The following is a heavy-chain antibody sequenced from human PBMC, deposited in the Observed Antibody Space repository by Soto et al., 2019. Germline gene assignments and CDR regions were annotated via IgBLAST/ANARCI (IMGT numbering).Heavy chain of an antibody. V-gene: IGHV4-59*08. D-gene: IGHD2-21*01. Sequence: QVQLQESGPGLVKPSETLSLTCTVSGGSISSDYWSWIRQPPGKGLEWIGYIYYSGSLNYNPSLESRVAISVDTSTYQFSLKLTSVTAADTAVYYCARHCDWGALGYWGQGTLVTVSS. CDR3: ARHCDWGALGY. CDR2: IYYSGSL. CDR1: GGSISSDY. J-gene: IGHJ4*02.